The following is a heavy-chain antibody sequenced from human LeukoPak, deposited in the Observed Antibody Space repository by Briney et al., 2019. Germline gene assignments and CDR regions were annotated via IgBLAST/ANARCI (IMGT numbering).Heavy chain of an antibody. CDR2: INPNTGGT. Sequence: ASVKVSCKASGYTFTYFYIHWVRQAPGQGLEWMGWINPNTGGTNYAQKFQGRVTMTRDTSISTPYMELSWLRSDDTAVYYCARALYTSRSYLATFSPTNFDYWGQGTLVTVSS. D-gene: IGHD6-13*01. CDR1: GYTFTYFY. V-gene: IGHV1-2*02. CDR3: ARALYTSRSYLATFSPTNFDY. J-gene: IGHJ4*02.